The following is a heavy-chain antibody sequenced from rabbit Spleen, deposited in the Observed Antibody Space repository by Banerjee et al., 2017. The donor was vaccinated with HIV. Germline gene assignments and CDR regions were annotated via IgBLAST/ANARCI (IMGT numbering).Heavy chain of an antibody. V-gene: IGHV1S40*01. CDR1: GFDLSSYDY. J-gene: IGHJ4*01. Sequence: QSLEESGGDLVKPGASLTLTCTASGFDLSSYDYMCWVRQAPGKGLEWIACINIVTGKSVYASWAKGRFIMSRTSSTTVTLQMTSLTAADTATYFCARDLVAVIGWNFNLWGQGTLVTVS. CDR3: ARDLVAVIGWNFNL. D-gene: IGHD1-1*01. CDR2: INIVTGKS.